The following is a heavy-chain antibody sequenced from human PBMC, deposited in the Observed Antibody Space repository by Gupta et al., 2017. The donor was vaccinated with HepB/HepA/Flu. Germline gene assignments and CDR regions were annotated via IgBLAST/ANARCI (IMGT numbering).Heavy chain of an antibody. Sequence: EVQLVGSGGGLVQPGGSLRLSCAASGFTFSSYWMNWVRQAPGKGLEWVASIKQDGSEKYYVDSVKGRFTISRDNTKNSLYLQMNSLRAEDTAVYYCARVRGASRADYWGQGTLVTVSS. J-gene: IGHJ4*02. CDR3: ARVRGASRADY. CDR1: GFTFSSYW. D-gene: IGHD1-26*01. V-gene: IGHV3-7*01. CDR2: IKQDGSEK.